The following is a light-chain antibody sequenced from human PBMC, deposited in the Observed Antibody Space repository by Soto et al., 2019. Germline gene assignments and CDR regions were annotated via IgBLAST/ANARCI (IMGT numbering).Light chain of an antibody. V-gene: IGKV1-5*03. CDR3: HQYHNFPRT. Sequence: DIQLTQSPSTLSASVGDRVTMTCRASQSINGWLAWYQQKPGQAPNLLIYKASTLESGVPSRFSGSGSGTEFTLTVSSLQPDDFATYYCHQYHNFPRTFGQGTKVDIK. CDR1: QSINGW. CDR2: KAS. J-gene: IGKJ1*01.